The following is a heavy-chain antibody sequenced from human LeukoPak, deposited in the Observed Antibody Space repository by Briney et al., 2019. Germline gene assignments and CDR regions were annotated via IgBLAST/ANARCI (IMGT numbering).Heavy chain of an antibody. CDR2: IIPIFGTA. J-gene: IGHJ5*02. V-gene: IGHV1-69*13. Sequence: ASVKVSCKASGGTFSSYAISWVRQAPGQGLEWMGGIIPIFGTANYAQKFQGRVTITADESTSTAYMELSSLRSEDTAVYYCAGFETYCGGDCFDHWGQGTLVTVSS. CDR3: AGFETYCGGDCFDH. D-gene: IGHD2-21*01. CDR1: GGTFSSYA.